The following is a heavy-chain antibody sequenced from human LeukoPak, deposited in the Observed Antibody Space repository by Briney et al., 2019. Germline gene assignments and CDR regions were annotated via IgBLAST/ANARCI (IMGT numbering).Heavy chain of an antibody. J-gene: IGHJ3*02. D-gene: IGHD6-13*01. CDR3: ARRRIAAAGFDAFDI. Sequence: ASVKVSCKASGYTFTGYYMHWVRQAPGQGLEWMGWINPNSGGTNYAQKFQGRVTMTRDTSISTAYMELSRLRSDDTAVYYCARRRIAAAGFDAFDIWGQGTMVTVSS. CDR2: INPNSGGT. CDR1: GYTFTGYY. V-gene: IGHV1-2*02.